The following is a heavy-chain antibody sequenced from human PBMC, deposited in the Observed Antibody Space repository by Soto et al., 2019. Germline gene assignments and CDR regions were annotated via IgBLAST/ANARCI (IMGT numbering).Heavy chain of an antibody. CDR2: ISVGGGTT. Sequence: EVQLLESGGDLVQPGGSLRLSCAASGFTFSNFAMSWVRQAPGKGLEWVSVISVGGGTTYYADSVKGRFTRSRDTSKSALYLHMDSMRAEDTALYYCAKAMSTPSRPRNYFDYWGQGTLVTVSS. D-gene: IGHD6-6*01. CDR3: AKAMSTPSRPRNYFDY. CDR1: GFTFSNFA. J-gene: IGHJ4*02. V-gene: IGHV3-23*01.